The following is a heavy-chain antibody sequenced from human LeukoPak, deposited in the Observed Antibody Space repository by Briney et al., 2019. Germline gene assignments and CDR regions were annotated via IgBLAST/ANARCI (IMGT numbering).Heavy chain of an antibody. CDR2: INHGGST. CDR3: ARGRIGIAAAGTLSWFDP. CDR1: GGSISSYY. D-gene: IGHD6-13*01. J-gene: IGHJ5*02. Sequence: SETLSLTCTVSGGSISSYYWSWIRQPPGKGLEWIGEINHGGSTNYNPSLKSRVTISVDTSKNQFSLKLSSVTAADTAVYYCARGRIGIAAAGTLSWFDPWGQGTLVTVSS. V-gene: IGHV4-34*01.